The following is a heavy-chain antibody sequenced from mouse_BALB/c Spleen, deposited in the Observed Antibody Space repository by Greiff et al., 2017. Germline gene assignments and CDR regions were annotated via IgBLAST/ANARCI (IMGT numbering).Heavy chain of an antibody. Sequence: EVQLVESGGGLVQPGGSMKLSCVASGFTFSNYWMNWVRQSPEKGLEWVAEIRLKSNNYATHYAESVKGRFTISRDDSKSSVYLQMNNLRAEDTGIYYCTRLAGTWFAYWGQGTLVTVSA. D-gene: IGHD4-1*01. J-gene: IGHJ3*01. V-gene: IGHV6-6*02. CDR2: IRLKSNNYAT. CDR1: GFTFSNYW. CDR3: TRLAGTWFAY.